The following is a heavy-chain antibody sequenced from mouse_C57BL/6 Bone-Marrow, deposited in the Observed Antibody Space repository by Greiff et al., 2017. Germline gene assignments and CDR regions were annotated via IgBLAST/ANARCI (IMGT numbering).Heavy chain of an antibody. V-gene: IGHV14-4*01. CDR2: IDPENGDT. D-gene: IGHD2-5*01. J-gene: IGHJ4*01. Sequence: VQLKESGAELVRPGASVKLSCTASGFNIKDDYMHWVKQRPEQGLEWIGWIDPENGDTEYASKFQGKATITADTSSNTAYLQLSSLTSEDTPVYYCTTYSNYYAMDYWGQGTSVTVSS. CDR3: TTYSNYYAMDY. CDR1: GFNIKDDY.